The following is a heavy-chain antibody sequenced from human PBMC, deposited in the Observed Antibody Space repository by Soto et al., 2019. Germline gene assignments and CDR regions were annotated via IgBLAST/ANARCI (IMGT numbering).Heavy chain of an antibody. V-gene: IGHV4-39*01. CDR3: ARHLNDFWSGYYGYYYYGMDV. CDR1: GGSISSSSYY. Sequence: SETLSLTCTVSGGSISSSSYYWGWIRQPPGKGLEWIGSIYYSGSTYYNPSLKSRVTISVDTSKNQFSLKLSSVTAADTAVYYCARHLNDFWSGYYGYYYYGMDVWGQGTTVTV. CDR2: IYYSGST. J-gene: IGHJ6*02. D-gene: IGHD3-3*01.